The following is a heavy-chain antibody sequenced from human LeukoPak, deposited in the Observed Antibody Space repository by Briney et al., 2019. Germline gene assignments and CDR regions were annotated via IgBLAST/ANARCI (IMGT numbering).Heavy chain of an antibody. V-gene: IGHV4-59*12. Sequence: KPSETLSLTCTVSGGPSSSYYWSWIRQPPGKGLEWIGYIYYSGSTNYNPSLKSRVTISVDTSKNQFSLKLSSVTAADTAVYYCGRDRGYSTFDIWGQGTKVTVSS. D-gene: IGHD5-18*01. CDR2: IYYSGST. CDR3: GRDRGYSTFDI. J-gene: IGHJ3*02. CDR1: GGPSSSYY.